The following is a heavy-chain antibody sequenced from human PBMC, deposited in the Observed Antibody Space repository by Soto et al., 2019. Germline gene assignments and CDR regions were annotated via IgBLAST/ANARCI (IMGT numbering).Heavy chain of an antibody. J-gene: IGHJ4*02. D-gene: IGHD5-12*01. V-gene: IGHV1-2*02. CDR1: GYTLSDYF. CDR3: GRGRSGEIVVFY. CDR2: INPNTGDT. Sequence: QVQLLQSGAEVRKPGASVRVSCEASGYTLSDYFMQWVRQAPGQGLEWMGWINPNTGDTHYAQKFQGKVTMTEGTSITTVYMELTNLSPDGRAVYYCGRGRSGEIVVFYWGQGTLVTVHS.